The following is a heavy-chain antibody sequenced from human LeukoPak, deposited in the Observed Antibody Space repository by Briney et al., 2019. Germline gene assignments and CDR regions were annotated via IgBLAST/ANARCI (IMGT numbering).Heavy chain of an antibody. D-gene: IGHD3-3*02. CDR2: LASNQHAT. CDR1: GFTFMLYA. Sequence: GGTLSLSCLAAGFTFMLYAMSWVRQVTGKGLEEVACLASNQHATYRAASVRSRLLLSNENSKSTLYLQMNRLRAEDAIRYYCAKALARRSCASIRCYPFDKWGLGALVSVSS. V-gene: IGHV3-23*01. CDR3: AKALARRSCASIRCYPFDK. J-gene: IGHJ4*02.